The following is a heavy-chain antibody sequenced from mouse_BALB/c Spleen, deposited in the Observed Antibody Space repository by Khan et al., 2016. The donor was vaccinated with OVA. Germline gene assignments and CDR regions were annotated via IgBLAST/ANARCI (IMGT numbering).Heavy chain of an antibody. Sequence: EVQLQESGPGLVKPSQSLSLTCTVTGYSITSDYAWNWIRQFPGNKLEWMGYINYSGSTSYHPSLKSRISITRDTSKNQFFLQLNSVTTEDTATEYCARGVRMTYWGKGTLVTGSA. CDR2: INYSGST. CDR1: GYSITSDYA. V-gene: IGHV3-2*02. D-gene: IGHD2-14*01. CDR3: ARGVRMTY. J-gene: IGHJ3*01.